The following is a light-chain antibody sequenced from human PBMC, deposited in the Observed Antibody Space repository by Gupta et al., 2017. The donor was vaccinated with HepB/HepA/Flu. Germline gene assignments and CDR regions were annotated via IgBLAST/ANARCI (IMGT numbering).Light chain of an antibody. CDR2: GAS. J-gene: IGKJ2*01. Sequence: EHVLTQSPGTLSLSPGERATLSCRASQSVSSSYLAWYQQKPGQAPRLLIYGASSRATGIPDRFSGSGSGTDFTLTISRLEPEDFAVYYCQQYGSSPQTFGQGTNLDIK. CDR1: QSVSSSY. CDR3: QQYGSSPQT. V-gene: IGKV3-20*01.